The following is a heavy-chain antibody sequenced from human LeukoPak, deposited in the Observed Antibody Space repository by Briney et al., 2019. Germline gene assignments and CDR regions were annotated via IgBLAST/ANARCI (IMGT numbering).Heavy chain of an antibody. CDR2: IYYSGST. D-gene: IGHD3-22*01. V-gene: IGHV4-59*12. CDR1: GGSISSYY. Sequence: SETLSLTCTVSGGSISSYYWSWIRPPPGKGLEWIGYIYYSGSTNYTPPLKSRVPISVAASKNQCSLKLSSVTAADTAVYYCARVRYYYDYSANYGPGAFDIWGQGTMVTVSS. CDR3: ARVRYYYDYSANYGPGAFDI. J-gene: IGHJ3*02.